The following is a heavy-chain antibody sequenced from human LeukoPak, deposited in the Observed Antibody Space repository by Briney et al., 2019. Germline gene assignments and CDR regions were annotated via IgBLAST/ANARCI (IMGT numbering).Heavy chain of an antibody. CDR2: IKQDGSEK. J-gene: IGHJ4*02. CDR3: AREAIAAAGSVFFFDY. CDR1: GFTFSSYW. V-gene: IGHV3-7*01. Sequence: GGSLRLSCAASGFTFSSYWMSWVRQAPGKGLEWVANIKQDGSEKYYVDSVKGRFTISRDNAKNSLYLQMNSLRAEDTAVYYCAREAIAAAGSVFFFDYWGQGTLVTVSS. D-gene: IGHD6-13*01.